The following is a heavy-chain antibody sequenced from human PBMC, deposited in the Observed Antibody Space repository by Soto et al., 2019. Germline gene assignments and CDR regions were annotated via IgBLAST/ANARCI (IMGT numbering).Heavy chain of an antibody. CDR1: GFIASNFA. V-gene: IGHV3-23*01. J-gene: IGHJ4*02. D-gene: IGHD6-19*01. CDR2: FSGSGGAT. CDR3: ARDSSAWRRFDY. Sequence: VQVLESGGGWVQPGGSLRLSCAASGFIASNFAMSWVRQAPGKGLEWVSGFSGSGGATFYADFVKGRFTLSRDNAKNSLYLQMNSLRAEDTAVYYCARDSSAWRRFDYWGQGTLVTVSS.